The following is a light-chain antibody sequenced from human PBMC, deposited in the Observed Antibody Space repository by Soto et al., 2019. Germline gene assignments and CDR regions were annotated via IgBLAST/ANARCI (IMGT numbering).Light chain of an antibody. CDR2: GAS. Sequence: EIVLTQPPGTLSLSPGERTTLSCRASQSVSSSYLAWYQQKPGQAPRLLIYGASNRATGIPDRFSGSGSGTDFTLTISRLEPEDFAVYYCQQYGSSPRTFGQGTKVEIK. CDR1: QSVSSSY. V-gene: IGKV3-20*01. CDR3: QQYGSSPRT. J-gene: IGKJ1*01.